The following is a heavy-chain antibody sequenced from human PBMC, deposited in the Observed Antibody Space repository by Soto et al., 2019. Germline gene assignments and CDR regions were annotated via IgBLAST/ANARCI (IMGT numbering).Heavy chain of an antibody. CDR2: INPNSGGT. V-gene: IGHV1-2*04. CDR3: ARVLETPEDAFDI. Sequence: ASVKVSCKASGYTFTGYYMHWVRQAPGQGLEWMGWINPNSGGTNYAQKFQGWVTMTRDTSISTAYMELSRLRSDDPAVYYCARVLETPEDAFDIWGQGTMVTVSS. J-gene: IGHJ3*02. D-gene: IGHD1-1*01. CDR1: GYTFTGYY.